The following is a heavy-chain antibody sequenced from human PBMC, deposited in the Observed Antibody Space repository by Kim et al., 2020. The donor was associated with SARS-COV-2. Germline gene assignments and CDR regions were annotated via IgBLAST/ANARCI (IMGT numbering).Heavy chain of an antibody. V-gene: IGHV1-18*01. J-gene: IGHJ4*02. Sequence: QKLQGRVTMTTDTSTSTAYMELRSLRSDDTAVYYCARDHGGSGSYYDLFYWGQGTLVTVSS. D-gene: IGHD3-10*01. CDR3: ARDHGGSGSYYDLFY.